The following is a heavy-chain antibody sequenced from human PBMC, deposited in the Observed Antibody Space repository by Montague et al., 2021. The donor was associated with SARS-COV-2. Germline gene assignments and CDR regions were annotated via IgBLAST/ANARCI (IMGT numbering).Heavy chain of an antibody. CDR1: GGSFSGYY. V-gene: IGHV4-34*01. J-gene: IGHJ5*02. CDR3: ARDLSRAFCEGDSCYSENWFAP. CDR2: INHSGTT. Sequence: SETLSLTCAVYGGSFSGYYWTWIRQSPGKGLEWIAEINHSGTTNYNFNPSLRSRVTISVDTSKSQFSLKLSSVTAADTAIYYCARDLSRAFCEGDSCYSENWFAPWGQGTLATVSS. D-gene: IGHD2-21*02.